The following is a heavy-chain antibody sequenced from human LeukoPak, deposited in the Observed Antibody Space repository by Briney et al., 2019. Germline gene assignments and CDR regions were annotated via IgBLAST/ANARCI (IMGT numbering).Heavy chain of an antibody. Sequence: ASVKVSCKASGYTFTRFGIGWVRQAPGQGLEWMGWISAYNGNTNYAQKLQGRVTMTTDTSTSTAYMELRSLRSDDTAVYYCARDLGLRGGVVTSSYYYYYYGMDVWGQGTTVTVSS. V-gene: IGHV1-18*01. CDR1: GYTFTRFG. CDR3: ARDLGLRGGVVTSSYYYYYYGMDV. J-gene: IGHJ6*02. D-gene: IGHD3-3*01. CDR2: ISAYNGNT.